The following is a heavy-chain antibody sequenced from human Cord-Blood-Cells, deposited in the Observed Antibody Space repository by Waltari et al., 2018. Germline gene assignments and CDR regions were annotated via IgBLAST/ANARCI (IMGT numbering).Heavy chain of an antibody. Sequence: QVQLQQWGAGLLKPSETLSLTCAVYGGSFSGYYWSWIRQPPGKGLEWIGEINHSGSTNYNTSLTSRVTISVDTSKNQFSLKLSSVTAADTAVYDCARVRHGFYFDYWGQGTLVTVSS. CDR2: INHSGST. V-gene: IGHV4-34*01. CDR1: GGSFSGYY. CDR3: ARVRHGFYFDY. J-gene: IGHJ4*02.